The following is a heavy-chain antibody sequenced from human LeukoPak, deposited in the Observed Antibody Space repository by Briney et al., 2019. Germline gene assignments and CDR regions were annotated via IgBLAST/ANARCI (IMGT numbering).Heavy chain of an antibody. Sequence: ASVKFSCKASGYTFTGYYMPWVRHAPGQGLEWMGWINPNSGVTNYAQKLQGRVTMTRDTSISTAYMELSRLRSDDTAVYYCARAPYYDFWSGYCSRGSCYGMDVWGQGTTVTVSS. V-gene: IGHV1-2*02. CDR2: INPNSGVT. J-gene: IGHJ6*02. CDR1: GYTFTGYY. CDR3: ARAPYYDFWSGYCSRGSCYGMDV. D-gene: IGHD3-3*01.